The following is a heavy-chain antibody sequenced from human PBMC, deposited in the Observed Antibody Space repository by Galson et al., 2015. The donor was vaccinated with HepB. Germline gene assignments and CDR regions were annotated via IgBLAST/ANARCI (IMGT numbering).Heavy chain of an antibody. Sequence: SLRLSCAASGFTVSINYMSWVRQAPGKGLEWVSVIYSGGSTYYADSVKGRFTISRDNSKNTLYLQMNSLRAEDTAVYYCARSQGIAAEDDYWGQGTLVTVSS. V-gene: IGHV3-53*01. J-gene: IGHJ4*02. CDR1: GFTVSINY. D-gene: IGHD6-25*01. CDR2: IYSGGST. CDR3: ARSQGIAAEDDY.